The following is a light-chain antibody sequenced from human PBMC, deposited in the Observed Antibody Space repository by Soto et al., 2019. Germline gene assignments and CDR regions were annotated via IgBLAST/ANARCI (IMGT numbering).Light chain of an antibody. J-gene: IGKJ5*01. V-gene: IGKV1-9*01. Sequence: IQLTQSPSSLSASVGDRVTITCRASQGISSDLAWYQQKPGKAPKLLIYSASTLQNGVPSRFRGGDSGKVFTLPTGGLRRKDFATYYWQQFMSNPVPFAQGTRLEIK. CDR2: SAS. CDR3: QQFMSNPVP. CDR1: QGISSD.